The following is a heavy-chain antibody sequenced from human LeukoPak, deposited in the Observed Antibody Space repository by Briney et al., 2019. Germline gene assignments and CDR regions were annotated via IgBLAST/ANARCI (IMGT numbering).Heavy chain of an antibody. D-gene: IGHD2-15*01. V-gene: IGHV1-69*13. CDR1: GGTFSSYA. J-gene: IGHJ5*02. CDR3: ARVYCSGGSCYDVFSALDP. CDR2: IIPIFGTA. Sequence: SVKVSCKASGGTFSSYAISWVRQAPGQGLEWMGGIIPIFGTANYAQKFQGRVTITADESMSTAYMELRSLRSDDTAVYYCARVYCSGGSCYDVFSALDPWGQGTLVTVSS.